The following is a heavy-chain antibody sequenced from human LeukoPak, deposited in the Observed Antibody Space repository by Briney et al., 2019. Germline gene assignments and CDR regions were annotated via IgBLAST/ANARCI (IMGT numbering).Heavy chain of an antibody. J-gene: IGHJ4*02. Sequence: PSETLSLTCTVSGGSIVSYHWSWIRQPPGKGLEWIGYIYYSGSTSYNPSLKSRVTKSVDTSKNQFSLKLSSVTAADTAVYYCARVGSRSGYDSIDYWGQGTLVTVSS. CDR2: IYYSGST. CDR1: GGSIVSYH. D-gene: IGHD3-22*01. V-gene: IGHV4-59*08. CDR3: ARVGSRSGYDSIDY.